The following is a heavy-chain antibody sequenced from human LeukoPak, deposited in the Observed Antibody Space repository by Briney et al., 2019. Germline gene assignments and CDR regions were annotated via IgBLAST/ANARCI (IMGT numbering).Heavy chain of an antibody. J-gene: IGHJ4*02. D-gene: IGHD3-22*01. Sequence: GGSLRLSCAASGFTFSGSAMHWVRQASGKGLEWVGRIRSKANSYATAYAASVKGRFTISRDDSKNTAYLQMNSLKTEDTAVYYCTTDLYYYDSSGYPFAFDYWGQGTLVTVSS. CDR1: GFTFSGSA. CDR3: TTDLYYYDSSGYPFAFDY. V-gene: IGHV3-73*01. CDR2: IRSKANSYAT.